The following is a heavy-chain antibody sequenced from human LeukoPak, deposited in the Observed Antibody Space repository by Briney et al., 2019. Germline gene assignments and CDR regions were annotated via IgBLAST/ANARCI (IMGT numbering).Heavy chain of an antibody. CDR3: ARDLDGSGSYYSDGFGY. J-gene: IGHJ4*02. Sequence: GGSLRLSCAASGFTVSRNYMSWVRQAPGKGLEWVSVIYSGGSTYYADSVKGRFTISRDNSKNTLYLQMNSLRAEDTAVYYCARDLDGSGSYYSDGFGYWGQGTLVTVSS. V-gene: IGHV3-66*01. D-gene: IGHD3-10*01. CDR2: IYSGGST. CDR1: GFTVSRNY.